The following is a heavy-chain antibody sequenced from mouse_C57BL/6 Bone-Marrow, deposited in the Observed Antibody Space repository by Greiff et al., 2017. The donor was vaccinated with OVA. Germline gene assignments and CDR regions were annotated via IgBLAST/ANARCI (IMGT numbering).Heavy chain of an antibody. CDR1: GFPITSGYY. CDR2: ITHSGET. J-gene: IGHJ1*03. CDR3: AGDREGYWYFDV. Sequence: VQVVESGPGLVKPSQSLFLTCSITGFPITSGYYWIWIRQSPGKPLEWMGYITHSGETFYNPSLQSPISITRETSKNQFFLQLNSVTTEDTARYYCAGDREGYWYFDVWGTGTTVTVSS. V-gene: IGHV12-3*01.